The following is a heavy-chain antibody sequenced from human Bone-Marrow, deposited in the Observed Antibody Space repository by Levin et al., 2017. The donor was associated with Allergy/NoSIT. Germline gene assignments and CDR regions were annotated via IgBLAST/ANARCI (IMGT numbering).Heavy chain of an antibody. Sequence: GSLRLSCTVSSGSLSSSSYYWGWIRQPPGTGLEWIGSISYSGSTHYNPSLKSRITISVDTSKNQFSLKLSSVTAADTAVYYCAREDEYFHHWGQGTLVTVSS. J-gene: IGHJ1*01. CDR3: AREDEYFHH. CDR1: SGSLSSSSYY. CDR2: ISYSGST. V-gene: IGHV4-39*07.